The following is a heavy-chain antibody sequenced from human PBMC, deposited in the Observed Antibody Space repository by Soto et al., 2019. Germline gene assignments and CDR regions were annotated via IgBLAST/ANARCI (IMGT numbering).Heavy chain of an antibody. V-gene: IGHV3-20*04. J-gene: IGHJ4*02. D-gene: IGHD6-19*01. CDR1: GFTFSTFA. Sequence: PGGSLRLSCAASGFTFSTFAMSWVRQAPGKGLEWVSGIKWNGGGTGYADSVKGRFTISRDNAKNSLYLQMDSLRNEDTAVYYCARFFGSGFDYWGQGTLVTVSS. CDR2: IKWNGGGT. CDR3: ARFFGSGFDY.